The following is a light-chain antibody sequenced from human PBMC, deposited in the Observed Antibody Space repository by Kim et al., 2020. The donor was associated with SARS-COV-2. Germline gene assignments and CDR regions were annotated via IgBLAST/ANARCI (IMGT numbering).Light chain of an antibody. CDR1: QDITNS. CDR2: DAS. J-gene: IGKJ5*01. V-gene: IGKV1-33*01. CDR3: QQYDSFPPSIT. Sequence: DIQMTQSPSSLSASVGDRVTITCQASQDITNSLNWFQQKPGKAPKLLIYDASNLEAGVPSRFSGSGSGTDFTFPINSLQPGDIATYYCQQYDSFPPSITFGQGTRLEIK.